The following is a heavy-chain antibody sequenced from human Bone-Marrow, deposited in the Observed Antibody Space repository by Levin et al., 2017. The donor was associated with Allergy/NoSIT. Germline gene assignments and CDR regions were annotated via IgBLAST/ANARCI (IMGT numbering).Heavy chain of an antibody. J-gene: IGHJ5*02. Sequence: GESLKISCVTFGFTLSDFAMNWVRQVPGKGLDWVSSISESGGTTTYADSVKGRFTISRDNSKDTLYLQMSSLRPEDTAVYYCAKQYLVGAPWGQGTLVTVSS. D-gene: IGHD2-8*02. CDR2: ISESGGTT. CDR3: AKQYLVGAP. V-gene: IGHV3-23*01. CDR1: GFTLSDFA.